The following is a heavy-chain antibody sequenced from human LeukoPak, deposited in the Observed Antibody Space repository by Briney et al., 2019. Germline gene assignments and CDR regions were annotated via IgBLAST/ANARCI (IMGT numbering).Heavy chain of an antibody. Sequence: SETLSLTCTVSGGSISSYYWSWIRQPPGKGLEWIGYIYYSGSTNYNPSLKSRVTISVDTSKNRFSLKLSSVTAADTAVYYCARVYGSGSYLPYYYYYYMDVWGKGTTVTVSS. CDR1: GGSISSYY. J-gene: IGHJ6*03. D-gene: IGHD3-10*01. CDR2: IYYSGST. CDR3: ARVYGSGSYLPYYYYYYMDV. V-gene: IGHV4-59*01.